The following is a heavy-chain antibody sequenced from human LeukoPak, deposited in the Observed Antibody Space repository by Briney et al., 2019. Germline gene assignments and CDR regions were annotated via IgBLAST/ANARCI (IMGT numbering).Heavy chain of an antibody. V-gene: IGHV3-30*03. CDR2: ISYDGSNK. Sequence: PGGSLRLSCAASGFTFSSYGMHWVRQAPGKGLEWVAVISYDGSNKYYADSVKGRFTISRDNSKNTLYLQMNSLRAEDTAVYYCARIDYYDSSGYFLRNYFDSWGQGTLVTVSS. J-gene: IGHJ4*02. D-gene: IGHD3-22*01. CDR1: GFTFSSYG. CDR3: ARIDYYDSSGYFLRNYFDS.